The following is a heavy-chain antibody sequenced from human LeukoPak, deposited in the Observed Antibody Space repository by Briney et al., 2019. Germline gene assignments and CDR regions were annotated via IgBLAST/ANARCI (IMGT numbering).Heavy chain of an antibody. CDR2: IYSGGST. V-gene: IGHV3-53*01. Sequence: GGSLRLSCAASGFTVSSNYMSWVRQAPGKGLEWVSVIYSGGSTYYADSVKGRFTISRDNAKNSLYLQMNSLRADDTAVYYCARWLESSGWSLDYWGQGTLVTVSS. CDR3: ARWLESSGWSLDY. J-gene: IGHJ4*02. CDR1: GFTVSSNY. D-gene: IGHD6-19*01.